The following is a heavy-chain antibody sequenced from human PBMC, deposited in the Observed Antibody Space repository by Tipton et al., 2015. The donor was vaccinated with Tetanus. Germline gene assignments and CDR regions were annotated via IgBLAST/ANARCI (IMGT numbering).Heavy chain of an antibody. CDR1: GFTFSDYT. J-gene: IGHJ6*02. Sequence: SLRLSCAASGFTFSDYTMAWVRQAPGEGLEWVSTISGGGHNTHYADSVQGRFTISRDNSKNTMYLQMNSLRAEDTAVYYCARDQIVEQATRDHDYGVDVWGQGTTVTVSS. D-gene: IGHD3-22*01. CDR2: ISGGGHNT. V-gene: IGHV3-23*01. CDR3: ARDQIVEQATRDHDYGVDV.